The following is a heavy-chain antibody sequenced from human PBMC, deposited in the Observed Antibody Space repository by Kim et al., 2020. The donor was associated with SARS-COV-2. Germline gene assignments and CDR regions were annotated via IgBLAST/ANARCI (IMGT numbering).Heavy chain of an antibody. D-gene: IGHD3-22*01. CDR3: ARDPAYDSSVYAADY. J-gene: IGHJ4*02. Sequence: ASVKVSCKASGYTFTSYGISWLRQAPGQGLEWMGWISVYNANTNYAQNLQARLTMTTDTSTSTAYMELRSLTSYDTAVYYCARDPAYDSSVYAADYWGQG. V-gene: IGHV1-18*01. CDR1: GYTFTSYG. CDR2: ISVYNANT.